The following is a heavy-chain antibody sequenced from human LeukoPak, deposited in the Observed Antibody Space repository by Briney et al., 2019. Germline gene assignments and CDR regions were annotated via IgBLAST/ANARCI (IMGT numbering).Heavy chain of an antibody. Sequence: GGSLRLSCAASGFTFSSYEMNWVRQAPGKGLEWVSYISSSGSTIYYADSVKGRFTISRDNAKNSLYQQMNSLRAEDTAVYYCARTNYYDSSGYYGYGAFDIWGQGTMVTVSS. CDR1: GFTFSSYE. D-gene: IGHD3-22*01. CDR3: ARTNYYDSSGYYGYGAFDI. J-gene: IGHJ3*02. V-gene: IGHV3-48*03. CDR2: ISSSGSTI.